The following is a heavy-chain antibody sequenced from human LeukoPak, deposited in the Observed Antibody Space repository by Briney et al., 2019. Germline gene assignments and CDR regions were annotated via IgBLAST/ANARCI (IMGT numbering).Heavy chain of an antibody. J-gene: IGHJ3*02. Sequence: GGSPRLSCVASGFTLSDQYIDWVRQAPGKGLEGIGRSRSKAKGYTTDYAASVKGRFPISRDDSGNLLYLQMNSLKTEDTAVYFCARDGAKRGNSAFDIWGQGTKVIVSS. CDR1: GFTLSDQY. D-gene: IGHD2/OR15-2a*01. CDR2: SRSKAKGYTT. V-gene: IGHV3-72*01. CDR3: ARDGAKRGNSAFDI.